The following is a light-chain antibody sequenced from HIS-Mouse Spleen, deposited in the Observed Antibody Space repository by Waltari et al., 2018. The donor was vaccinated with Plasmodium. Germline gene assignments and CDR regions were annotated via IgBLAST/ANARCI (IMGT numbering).Light chain of an antibody. CDR2: AAS. J-gene: IGKJ3*01. V-gene: IGKV1-8*01. CDR3: QQYYSYPFT. Sequence: AIRMTQSPSSFSASTGDRVTITCRARQGISSYLAWYQQKPGKAPKRLIYAASTLQSGVPSRFSGSGSGTDFTLTISCLQSEDFATYYCQQYYSYPFTFGPGTKVDIK. CDR1: QGISSY.